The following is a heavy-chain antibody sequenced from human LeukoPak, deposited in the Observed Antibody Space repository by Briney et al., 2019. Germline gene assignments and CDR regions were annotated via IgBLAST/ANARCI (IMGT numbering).Heavy chain of an antibody. D-gene: IGHD2-2*01. Sequence: ASVKVSCKASGGTFNSYAISWVRQAPGQGLEWMGGIIPIFGTANYAQKFQGRVTITADESTSTAYMELSSLRSEDTAVYYCASTIVVVPAATDYFDYWGQGTLVTVSS. V-gene: IGHV1-69*01. CDR2: IIPIFGTA. CDR3: ASTIVVVPAATDYFDY. CDR1: GGTFNSYA. J-gene: IGHJ4*02.